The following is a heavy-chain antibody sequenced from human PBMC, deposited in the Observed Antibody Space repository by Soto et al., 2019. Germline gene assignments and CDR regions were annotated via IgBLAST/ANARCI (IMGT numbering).Heavy chain of an antibody. Sequence: EVQLVESGGGLVQPGGSLRLSCVASGFIFSAYPMHWVRQAPGKGLEYVSAIRTNENTYYANSVKGRFTISRDNSKNTLYLQMGSLRAEDMAIYYCARGDDYVPFDYWGQGTVVTVSS. CDR1: GFIFSAYP. D-gene: IGHD4-17*01. CDR3: ARGDDYVPFDY. CDR2: IRTNENT. J-gene: IGHJ4*02. V-gene: IGHV3-64*01.